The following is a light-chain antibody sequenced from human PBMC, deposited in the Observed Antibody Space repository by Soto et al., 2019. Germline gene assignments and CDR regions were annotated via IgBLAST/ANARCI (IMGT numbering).Light chain of an antibody. CDR1: QSISSW. V-gene: IGKV1-5*01. CDR2: DAS. Sequence: DIQMTQSPSTLSASVGDRVTIPCRASQSISSWLAWYQQKPGKAPKLLIYDASSSESGVPSRFSGSGSGTEFTLTISSLQPDDFATYYCQQYNSRLTCGGWTKVEIK. CDR3: QQYNSRLT. J-gene: IGKJ4*02.